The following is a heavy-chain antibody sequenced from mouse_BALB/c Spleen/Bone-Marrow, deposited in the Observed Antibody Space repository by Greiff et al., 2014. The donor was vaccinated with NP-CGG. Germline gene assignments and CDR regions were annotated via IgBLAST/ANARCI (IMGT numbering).Heavy chain of an antibody. CDR1: GFSLTNYG. CDR3: ARITTATGAMDY. D-gene: IGHD1-2*01. J-gene: IGHJ4*01. CDR2: IWADGST. V-gene: IGHV2-9*02. Sequence: VQLQQSGPGLVAPSQSLSITCTVSGFSLTNYGVHWVRQPPGKGLEWLGVIWADGSTNYNSALMSRLSISKDNSKSQVFFKMNSLQTDDTVMYYCARITTATGAMDYWGQGTSVTVSS.